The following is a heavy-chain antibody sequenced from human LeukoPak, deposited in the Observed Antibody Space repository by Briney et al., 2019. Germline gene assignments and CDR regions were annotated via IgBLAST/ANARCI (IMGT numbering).Heavy chain of an antibody. D-gene: IGHD3-10*01. J-gene: IGHJ4*02. V-gene: IGHV4-34*01. Sequence: ETLSLTCAVYGGSFSGYYWSWIRQPPGKGLEWIGEINHSGSTNYNPSLKSRVTISVDTSKNQFSLKLSSVTAADTAVYYCAKALTSYYYGSGSITVFDYWGQGTLVTVSS. CDR1: GGSFSGYY. CDR3: AKALTSYYYGSGSITVFDY. CDR2: INHSGST.